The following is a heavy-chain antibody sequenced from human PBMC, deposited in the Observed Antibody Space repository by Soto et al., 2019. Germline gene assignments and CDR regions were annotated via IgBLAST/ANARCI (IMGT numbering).Heavy chain of an antibody. V-gene: IGHV3-30-3*01. CDR3: ARNKDPYYDFWSGYYKDY. CDR1: GFTFSSYA. CDR2: MSYDGSNK. D-gene: IGHD3-3*01. Sequence: QVQLVESGGGVVQPGRSLRLSCAASGFTFSSYAMHWVRQAPGKGLEWVAVMSYDGSNKYYADSVKGRFTISRDNSKNTLYLQMNSLRAEDTAVYYCARNKDPYYDFWSGYYKDYWGQGTLVTVSS. J-gene: IGHJ4*02.